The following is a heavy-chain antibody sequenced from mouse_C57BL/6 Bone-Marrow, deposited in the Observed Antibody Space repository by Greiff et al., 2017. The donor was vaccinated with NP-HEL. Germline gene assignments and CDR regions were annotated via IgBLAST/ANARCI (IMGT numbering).Heavy chain of an antibody. Sequence: EVQGVESGGGLVKPGGSLKLSCAASGFTFSSYAMSWVGQTPEKRLEWVATISDGGSYTYYPDNVKGRFTISRDNAKNNLYLQMSHLKSEDTAMYYCASITTVLYWYFDVWGTGTTVTVSS. D-gene: IGHD1-1*01. CDR2: ISDGGSYT. CDR1: GFTFSSYA. CDR3: ASITTVLYWYFDV. J-gene: IGHJ1*03. V-gene: IGHV5-4*01.